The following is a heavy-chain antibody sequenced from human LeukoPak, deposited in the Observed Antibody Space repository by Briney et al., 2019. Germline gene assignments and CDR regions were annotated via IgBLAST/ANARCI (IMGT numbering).Heavy chain of an antibody. D-gene: IGHD3-22*01. J-gene: IGHJ4*02. V-gene: IGHV3-23*01. CDR2: ISSTGAGT. CDR1: GFTFSSYA. CDR3: AKDEGYYESSGYYPDY. Sequence: GGSLRLSCAASGFTFSSYAMSWVRQASGKGLEWVSAISSTGAGTYYSDSVMGRFTVSRDNSKNTLYLQMNSLRVEDTAIYYCAKDEGYYESSGYYPDYWGQGTLVTVSS.